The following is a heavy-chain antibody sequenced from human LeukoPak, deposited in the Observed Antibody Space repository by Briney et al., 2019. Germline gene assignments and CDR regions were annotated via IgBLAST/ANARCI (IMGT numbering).Heavy chain of an antibody. V-gene: IGHV4-34*01. D-gene: IGHD1-7*01. CDR3: ARRWNYGIHYHIDV. Sequence: SETLSLTCAVYGGSFNNYYWNWIRQAPGKGLEWIGEINDSGRIIYNPSLKSRVTISVDTSKNQFSLRLSSVTAADTGIYYCARRWNYGIHYHIDVWGEGTTVTVSS. CDR1: GGSFNNYY. CDR2: INDSGRI. J-gene: IGHJ6*03.